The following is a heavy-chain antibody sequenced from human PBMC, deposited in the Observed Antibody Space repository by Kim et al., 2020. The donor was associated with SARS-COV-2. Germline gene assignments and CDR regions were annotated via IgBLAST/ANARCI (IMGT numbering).Heavy chain of an antibody. CDR3: VRERYFDS. CDR1: GFTVSSSY. V-gene: IGHV3-53*01. J-gene: IGHJ4*02. Sequence: GGSLRLSCAASGFTVSSSYMSWVRQAPGKGLEWVSIIYGGGATFYADSVKGRFTISRDNSKNTLYLQMSRLRVEDTAIYYCVRERYFDSWGQGTLVTVSS. CDR2: IYGGGAT.